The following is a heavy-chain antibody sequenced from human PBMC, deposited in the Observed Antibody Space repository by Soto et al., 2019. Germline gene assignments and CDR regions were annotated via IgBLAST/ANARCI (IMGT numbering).Heavy chain of an antibody. J-gene: IGHJ4*02. CDR1: GGSFSGYY. D-gene: IGHD2-2*01. CDR2: INHSGST. V-gene: IGHV4-34*01. Sequence: SETLSLTCAVYGGSFSGYYWSWILQPPAKGLEWIGEINHSGSTNYNPSLKSRVTISVDTSKNQFSLKLSSVTAADTAVYYCARGRVRVGYCRSTSCYVPSDFDYWGQGTLVTVSS. CDR3: ARGRVRVGYCRSTSCYVPSDFDY.